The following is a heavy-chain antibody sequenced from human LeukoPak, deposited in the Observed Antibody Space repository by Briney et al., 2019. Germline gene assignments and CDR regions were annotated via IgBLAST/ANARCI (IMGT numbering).Heavy chain of an antibody. V-gene: IGHV3-30*18. CDR2: ISYDGSNK. CDR3: AKEQYGMDV. J-gene: IGHJ6*02. CDR1: GFTFSSYG. Sequence: GGSLRLSCAASGFTFSSYGMHWVRQAPGKGLEWVAVISYDGSNKYYADSVKGRFTISRDNSKNTLYLQMNSLRAEDTAVYYCAKEQYGMDVWGQGTTVTVPS.